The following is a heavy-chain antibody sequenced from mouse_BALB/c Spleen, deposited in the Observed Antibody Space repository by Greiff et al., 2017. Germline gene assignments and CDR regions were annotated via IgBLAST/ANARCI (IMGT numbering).Heavy chain of an antibody. CDR2: IDPYNGGT. J-gene: IGHJ4*01. Sequence: VQLKESGPELVKPGASVKVSCKASGYAFTSYNMYWVKQSHGKSLEWIGYIDPYNGGTSYNQKLKGKATLTVDKSSSTAYLELRSLKSEDSAVYYCATPDYGNYCYAMDYWGQGTSVTVSS. V-gene: IGHV1S135*01. CDR3: ATPDYGNYCYAMDY. CDR1: GYAFTSYN. D-gene: IGHD2-1*01.